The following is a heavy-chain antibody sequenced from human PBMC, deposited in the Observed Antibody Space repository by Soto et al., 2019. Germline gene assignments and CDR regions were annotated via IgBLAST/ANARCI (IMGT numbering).Heavy chain of an antibody. V-gene: IGHV1-46*01. J-gene: IGHJ4*02. CDR3: ARELYSCGAECPYYTEY. Sequence: GSVNVSCKTSGYTFVDYFIHWVRQAPGQGLEWMGIISLRHHSTSYAQKFQDRLSVTRDPSSTTIYMELSSLRSEDTAVYYCARELYSCGAECPYYTEYWGQETPLTVSS. CDR2: ISLRHHST. D-gene: IGHD2-21*01. CDR1: GYTFVDYF.